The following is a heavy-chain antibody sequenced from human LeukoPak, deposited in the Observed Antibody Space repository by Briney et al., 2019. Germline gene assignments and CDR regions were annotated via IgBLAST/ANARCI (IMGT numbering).Heavy chain of an antibody. CDR1: GGSFSGYY. J-gene: IGHJ4*02. V-gene: IGHV4-34*01. CDR3: VRDRELHY. Sequence: PSETLSLTCAVYGGSFSGYYWSWIRQPPGKGLEWIGEINHSGSTNYNPSLKSRVTISVDTSKNQFSLKLTSMTAADTAFYYCVRDRELHYWGQGILVTVSS. CDR2: INHSGST. D-gene: IGHD1-7*01.